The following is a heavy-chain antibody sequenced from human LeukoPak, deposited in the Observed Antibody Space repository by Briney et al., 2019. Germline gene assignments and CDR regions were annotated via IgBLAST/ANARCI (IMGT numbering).Heavy chain of an antibody. Sequence: PSETLSLTCAVYGGSFGGYYWSWIRQPPGKGLEWIGEINHSGSSNYNPSLKSRVTISVDTSKNQFSLKLSSVTAADTAVYYCTSAAGRLNYWGQGTLVTVSS. CDR2: INHSGSS. CDR1: GGSFGGYY. D-gene: IGHD6-13*01. J-gene: IGHJ4*02. CDR3: TSAAGRLNY. V-gene: IGHV4-34*01.